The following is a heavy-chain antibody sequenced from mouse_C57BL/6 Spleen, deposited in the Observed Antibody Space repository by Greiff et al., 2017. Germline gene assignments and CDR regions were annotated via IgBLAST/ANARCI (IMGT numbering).Heavy chain of an antibody. CDR2: IYPGNSDT. V-gene: IGHV1-5*01. Sequence: VQLQQSGTVLARPGASVKMSCKTSGYTFTSYWMHWVKQRPGQGLEWIGAIYPGNSDTSYNQKFKGKAKLTAVTSASTAYMELSSLTNEDSAVYYGTGGADSSSLAWFAYWGQGTLVTVSA. CDR1: GYTFTSYW. J-gene: IGHJ3*01. CDR3: TGGADSSSLAWFAY. D-gene: IGHD3-2*02.